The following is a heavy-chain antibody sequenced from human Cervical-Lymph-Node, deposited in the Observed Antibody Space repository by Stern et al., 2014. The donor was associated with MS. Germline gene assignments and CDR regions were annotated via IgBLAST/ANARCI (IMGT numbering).Heavy chain of an antibody. V-gene: IGHV3-7*01. CDR2: IKRDGSEQ. CDR1: GFFFSDSW. D-gene: IGHD6-19*01. CDR3: ARENEWQVTLYYYHGMDV. J-gene: IGHJ6*02. Sequence: EVQLEESGGGLVQPGGSLRLSCAASGFFFSDSWMAWVRQAPGKGLEWVANIKRDGSEQHYADSVKGRFTISRDNAKNSLFLEMNSLRGEDTAVYYCARENEWQVTLYYYHGMDVWGQGTTVTVSS.